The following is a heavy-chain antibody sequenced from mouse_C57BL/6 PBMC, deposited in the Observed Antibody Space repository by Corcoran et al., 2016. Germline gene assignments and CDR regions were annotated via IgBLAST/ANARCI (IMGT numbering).Heavy chain of an antibody. Sequence: QIQLVRSGPELKKPGETVKISCKASGYTFTTYGMSWVKQAPGKGLKWMGWINTYSGVPTYADDFKGRFAFSLENSASTAYLQINNLKNEDTATYFCARRGTGAMDYWGQGTSVTVSS. V-gene: IGHV9-3*01. CDR2: INTYSGVP. CDR1: GYTFTTYG. J-gene: IGHJ4*01. D-gene: IGHD3-3*01. CDR3: ARRGTGAMDY.